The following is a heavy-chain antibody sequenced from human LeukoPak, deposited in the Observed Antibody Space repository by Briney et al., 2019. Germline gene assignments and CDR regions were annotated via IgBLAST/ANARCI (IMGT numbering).Heavy chain of an antibody. D-gene: IGHD3-16*01. CDR2: IKQDGSEK. CDR3: ARVMSASVWRSYGSYYYYYMDI. CDR1: GFAFSSYW. J-gene: IGHJ6*03. Sequence: GGSLRLSCAASGFAFSSYWMSWVRQAPGKGLEWVANIKQDGSEKYSVDSVKGRFTISRDNAKNSLYMQMNSLRAEDTAVYYCARVMSASVWRSYGSYYYYYMDIWGKGTTVTVSS. V-gene: IGHV3-7*01.